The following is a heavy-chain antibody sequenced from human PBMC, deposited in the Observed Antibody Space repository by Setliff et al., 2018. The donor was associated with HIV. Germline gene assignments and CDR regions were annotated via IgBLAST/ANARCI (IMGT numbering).Heavy chain of an antibody. D-gene: IGHD2-2*01. V-gene: IGHV1-18*01. J-gene: IGHJ4*02. CDR1: GYTFTNYG. Sequence: GASVKVSCKASGYTFTNYGISWVRQAPGQGLEWMGWISAYYGNTNYAQKLQGRVTMTTDTSTSTAYMELRSLRSDDTAVYYCARVFRDIVVVLAATAPSYYFDCWGQGTLVTVSS. CDR2: ISAYYGNT. CDR3: ARVFRDIVVVLAATAPSYYFDC.